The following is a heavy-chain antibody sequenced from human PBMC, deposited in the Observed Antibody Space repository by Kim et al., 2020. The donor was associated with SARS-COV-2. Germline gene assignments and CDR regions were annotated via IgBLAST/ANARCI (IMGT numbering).Heavy chain of an antibody. J-gene: IGHJ6*02. CDR2: ISSSSSYI. D-gene: IGHD5-12*01. V-gene: IGHV3-21*01. CDR3: AREGGLEMATIGAYYGMDV. CDR1: GFTFSSYS. Sequence: GGSLRLSCAASGFTFSSYSMNWVRQAPGKGLEWVSSISSSSSYIYYADSVKGRFTISRDNAKNSLYLQMNSLRAEDTAVYYCAREGGLEMATIGAYYGMDVWGQGTTVTVSS.